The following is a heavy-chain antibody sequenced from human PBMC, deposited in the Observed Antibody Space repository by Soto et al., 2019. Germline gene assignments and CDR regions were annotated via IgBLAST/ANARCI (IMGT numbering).Heavy chain of an antibody. D-gene: IGHD1-26*01. V-gene: IGHV4-31*03. CDR2: IYDSGSA. Sequence: QVQLQESGPGLVKPSQTLSLTCIVSGDSISRGGYFWTWIRQHPGKGLEWIWYIYDSGSAFYNPSLKSRVTMSVDTSKNQFSLNLRSVTAADTAVFYCARGILRPNHYMDVWGKGTAVAVSS. J-gene: IGHJ6*03. CDR1: GDSISRGGYF. CDR3: ARGILRPNHYMDV.